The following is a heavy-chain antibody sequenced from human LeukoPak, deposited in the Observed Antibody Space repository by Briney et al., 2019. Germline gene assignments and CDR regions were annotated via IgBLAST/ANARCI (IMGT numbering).Heavy chain of an antibody. Sequence: PGGSLRLSCAASGFTFSSFWMSWVRQAPGKGLEWVANIKQEGSEKYYVGSVKGRFTISRDDAMNSLYLQMNSLRAEDTAVYFCARGFELDYWGQGTLVTVSS. CDR2: IKQEGSEK. CDR3: ARGFELDY. J-gene: IGHJ4*02. V-gene: IGHV3-7*01. CDR1: GFTFSSFW.